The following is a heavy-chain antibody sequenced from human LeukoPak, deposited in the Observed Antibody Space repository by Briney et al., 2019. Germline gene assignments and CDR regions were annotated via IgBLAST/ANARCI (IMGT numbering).Heavy chain of an antibody. Sequence: GSLRLSYAVSGSPVSSFAMSWVRQAPGKGLEWVSAISGSGGNTFNADSVKGRFTISRDNSKNTLYLQMNSLRAEDTAIYYCAKDVFELYDIYDHWGQGTLVTVSS. CDR1: GSPVSSFA. D-gene: IGHD3-9*01. V-gene: IGHV3-23*01. CDR2: ISGSGGNT. J-gene: IGHJ4*02. CDR3: AKDVFELYDIYDH.